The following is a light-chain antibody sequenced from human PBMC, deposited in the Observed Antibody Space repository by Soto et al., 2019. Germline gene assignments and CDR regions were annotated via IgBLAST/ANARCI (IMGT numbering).Light chain of an antibody. J-gene: IGKJ4*01. CDR2: AAS. CDR3: QQRSNWPQLT. Sequence: IHLTQSPSSLSASVGDRVTITCRASQDISIYLAWYQQEPGKAPKLLIYAASTLQSGVPSRFSGSGGGTDFTLSISSLEPEDFAVYYCQQRSNWPQLTFGGGTKVDIK. CDR1: QDISIY. V-gene: IGKV1-9*01.